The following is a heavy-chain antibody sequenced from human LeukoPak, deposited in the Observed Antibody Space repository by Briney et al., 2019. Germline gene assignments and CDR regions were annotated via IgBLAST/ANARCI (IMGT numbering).Heavy chain of an antibody. CDR1: GFTFRNYA. D-gene: IGHD2-15*01. Sequence: PGGSLRLSCAASGFTFRNYAMSWVRQAPGKGLEWVSAISNNADRTYYKDSVKGRFTISRDNSRNTVYLQMNSLRAEDTAVYFCAKESPYCSGFSSRIYYFDYWGQGALVTVSS. V-gene: IGHV3-23*01. CDR3: AKESPYCSGFSSRIYYFDY. CDR2: ISNNADRT. J-gene: IGHJ4*02.